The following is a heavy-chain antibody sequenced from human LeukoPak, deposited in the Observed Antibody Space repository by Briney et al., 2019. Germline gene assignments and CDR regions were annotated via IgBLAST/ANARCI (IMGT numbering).Heavy chain of an antibody. J-gene: IGHJ3*02. D-gene: IGHD2-2*01. CDR2: INPSGGST. Sequence: ASVKVSCKASGYTFTSYYMHWVRQAPGQGLEWMGIINPSGGSTSYAQKFQGRVTMTRDMSTSTVYMELSSLRSEDTAVYYCFGDLVVVPAATGQHAFDIWGQGTMVTVSS. CDR1: GYTFTSYY. V-gene: IGHV1-46*01. CDR3: FGDLVVVPAATGQHAFDI.